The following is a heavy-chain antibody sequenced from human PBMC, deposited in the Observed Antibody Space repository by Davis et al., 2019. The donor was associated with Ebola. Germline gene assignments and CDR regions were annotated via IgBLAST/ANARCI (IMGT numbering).Heavy chain of an antibody. CDR1: GGTFRNYA. CDR2: IIPLFGTT. CDR3: ALRVAGDY. V-gene: IGHV1-69*13. Sequence: SVKVSCKASGGTFRNYAISWVRQAPGQGLEWMGGIIPLFGTTTYAQKFQGRVTITADESTTTAYMEVNRLRSEDTAVYYCALRVAGDYWGQGTLVTVSS. J-gene: IGHJ4*02. D-gene: IGHD6-19*01.